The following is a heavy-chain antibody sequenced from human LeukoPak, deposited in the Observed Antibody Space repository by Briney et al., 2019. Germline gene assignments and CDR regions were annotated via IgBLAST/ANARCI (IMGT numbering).Heavy chain of an antibody. Sequence: SETLSLTCTVSGGSISNYYWSWIRQPAGKGLEWIGYIYYSGSTNYNPSLKSRVTISVDTSKNQFSLKLSSVTAADTAVYYCARGSSGYYNPVDYWGQGTLVTVSS. CDR3: ARGSSGYYNPVDY. CDR2: IYYSGST. J-gene: IGHJ4*02. V-gene: IGHV4-59*01. CDR1: GGSISNYY. D-gene: IGHD3-3*01.